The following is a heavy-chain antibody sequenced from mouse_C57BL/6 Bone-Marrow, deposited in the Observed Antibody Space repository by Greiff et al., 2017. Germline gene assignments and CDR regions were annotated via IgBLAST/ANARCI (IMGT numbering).Heavy chain of an antibody. V-gene: IGHV1-75*01. D-gene: IGHD2-4*01. J-gene: IGHJ4*01. CDR3: ARYYDYDGYAMDY. Sequence: VKLMESGPELVKPGASVKISCKASGYTFTDYYINWVKQRPGQGLEWIGWIFPGSGSTYYNEKFKGKATLTVDKSSSTAYMLLSSLTSEDSAVYFCARYYDYDGYAMDYWGQGTSVTVSS. CDR2: IFPGSGST. CDR1: GYTFTDYY.